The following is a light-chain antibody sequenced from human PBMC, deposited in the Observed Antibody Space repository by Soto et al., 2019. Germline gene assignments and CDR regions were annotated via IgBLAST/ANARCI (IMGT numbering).Light chain of an antibody. J-gene: IGLJ2*01. CDR3: SSYAGSTFAV. CDR2: EVT. CDR1: SSDLGAYNY. V-gene: IGLV2-8*01. Sequence: QSALTQPPSASGSPGQSVTISCTGTSSDLGAYNYVSWYQQHPGKAPKLLIYEVTKRPSGVPDRFSGSKSGNTASLTVSGLQAEDEADFYCSSYAGSTFAVFGGGTKLTVL.